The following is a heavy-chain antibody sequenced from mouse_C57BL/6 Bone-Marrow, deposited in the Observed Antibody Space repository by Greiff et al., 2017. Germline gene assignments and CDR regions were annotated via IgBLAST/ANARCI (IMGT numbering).Heavy chain of an antibody. V-gene: IGHV1-81*01. CDR2: IYPRSGNT. Sequence: QVQLQQSGAELARPGASVKLSCKASGYTFTSYGISWVKQRTGQGLEWIGVIYPRSGNTYYNEKFKGKATLTADKSSSTAYMELRSLTSEDSAVYSCASRYYGRSYERYLDVWGTGTTVTVSS. D-gene: IGHD1-1*01. CDR1: GYTFTSYG. J-gene: IGHJ1*03. CDR3: ASRYYGRSYERYLDV.